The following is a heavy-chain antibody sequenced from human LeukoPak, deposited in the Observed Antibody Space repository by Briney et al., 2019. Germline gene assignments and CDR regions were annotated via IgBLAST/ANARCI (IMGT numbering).Heavy chain of an antibody. V-gene: IGHV3-21*01. Sequence: GGSLRLSCAASGFSFSNYNMNWVRQAPGKGLEWVSSITSTSSYIYYADSVKGRFTISRDNAKNRLYLQMNSLGAEDTAVYYCASTIGSAGTQYWGQRTLVTVSS. D-gene: IGHD6-13*01. J-gene: IGHJ4*02. CDR3: ASTIGSAGTQY. CDR2: ITSTSSYI. CDR1: GFSFSNYN.